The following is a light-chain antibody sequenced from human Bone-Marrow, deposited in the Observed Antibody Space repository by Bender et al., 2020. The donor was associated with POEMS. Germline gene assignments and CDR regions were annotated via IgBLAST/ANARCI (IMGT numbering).Light chain of an antibody. Sequence: QSALTQPASVSGSPGKSITISCTGTSSDHRVSRHDHYPRKAPQIIIYEVTKRPSGISHRFSGSKSDTTASLTISELQTGDEADYYCSSYAPTSTWVFGGGTKLAVL. CDR3: SSYAPTSTWV. V-gene: IGLV2-23*02. J-gene: IGLJ3*02. CDR2: EVT. CDR1: SSDHR.